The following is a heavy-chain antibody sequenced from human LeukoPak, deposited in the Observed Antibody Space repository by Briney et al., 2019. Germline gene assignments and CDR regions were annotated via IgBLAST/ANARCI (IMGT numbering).Heavy chain of an antibody. CDR1: GGSFSGYY. Sequence: SETLSLTCAVYGGSFSGYYWSWIRQPPGKGLEWIGEINHSGSTNYNPSLESRVTISVDTSKNQFSLKLSSVTAADTAVYYCARAPLYYYGSGSWNYWGQGTLVTVSS. V-gene: IGHV4-34*01. CDR3: ARAPLYYYGSGSWNY. J-gene: IGHJ4*02. D-gene: IGHD3-10*01. CDR2: INHSGST.